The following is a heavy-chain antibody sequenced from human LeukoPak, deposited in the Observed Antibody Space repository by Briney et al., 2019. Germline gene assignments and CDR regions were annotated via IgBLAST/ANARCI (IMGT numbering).Heavy chain of an antibody. D-gene: IGHD3-3*01. Sequence: ASVKVSCKASGYTFTSYDINWVRQAPGQGLEWMGWMNPNSGNTGYAQKFQGRVTMTRNTSISTAYMELSSLRSEDTAVYYCAREGPGTIFGVVDPWDQGTLVSVSS. CDR1: GYTFTSYD. V-gene: IGHV1-8*01. CDR2: MNPNSGNT. CDR3: AREGPGTIFGVVDP. J-gene: IGHJ5*02.